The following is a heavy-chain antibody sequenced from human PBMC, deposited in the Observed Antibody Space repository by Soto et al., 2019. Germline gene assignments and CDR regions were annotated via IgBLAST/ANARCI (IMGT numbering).Heavy chain of an antibody. Sequence: DVQLLESGGGLVQPGGSLRLSCAASGFTFNSYAMSWVHQAPGKGLEWVSAISGSGGSTYYADSVKGRFTISRDNSKNTLYLQMNSLRAEDTAVYYCAKAVSRLYYYYGMDVWGQGTTVTVSS. J-gene: IGHJ6*02. CDR2: ISGSGGST. V-gene: IGHV3-23*01. CDR1: GFTFNSYA. CDR3: AKAVSRLYYYYGMDV. D-gene: IGHD6-19*01.